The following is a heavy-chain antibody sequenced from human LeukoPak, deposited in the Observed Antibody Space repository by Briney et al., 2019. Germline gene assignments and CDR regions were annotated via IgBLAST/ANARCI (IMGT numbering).Heavy chain of an antibody. CDR2: IYQSGTT. CDR3: TCDPNWVFDN. Sequence: SETLSLTCAVSGYSISSGYYWGWIRQPPGGGLEWIGSIYQSGTTHYNPSLKSRVTISVDTSKNQFSLKLSSVTAADTAVYYCTCDPNWVFDNWGQGTLVTVSS. V-gene: IGHV4-38-2*01. CDR1: GYSISSGYY. J-gene: IGHJ4*02. D-gene: IGHD7-27*01.